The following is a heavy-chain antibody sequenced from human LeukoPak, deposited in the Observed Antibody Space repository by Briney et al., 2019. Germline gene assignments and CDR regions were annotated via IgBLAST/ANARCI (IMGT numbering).Heavy chain of an antibody. J-gene: IGHJ4*02. D-gene: IGHD3-3*01. CDR2: ISYDGSNK. V-gene: IGHV3-30-3*01. Sequence: TGGSLRLSCAASGFTFSSYAMHWVRQAPGKGLEWVAVISYDGSNKYYADSVKGRFTISRDNSKNTLYLQMNSLRAEDTAVYYCARGYDFWSGLFTFFDYCGQGTLVTVSS. CDR1: GFTFSSYA. CDR3: ARGYDFWSGLFTFFDY.